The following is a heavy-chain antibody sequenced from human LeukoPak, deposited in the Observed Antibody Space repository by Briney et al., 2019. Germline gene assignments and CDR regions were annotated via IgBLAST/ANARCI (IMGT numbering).Heavy chain of an antibody. Sequence: GASVKVSCKASGYTFTNYYMHWVRQAPGQGLEWMGWIDPNTGDTNYSQNIQGRATMTRDTYINTDYMEFTSLGSDDTAVYYCARGRTMDGSTPPFEIWGQGTMVTVSS. CDR1: GYTFTNYY. J-gene: IGHJ3*02. CDR3: ARGRTMDGSTPPFEI. CDR2: IDPNTGDT. V-gene: IGHV1-2*02. D-gene: IGHD4/OR15-4a*01.